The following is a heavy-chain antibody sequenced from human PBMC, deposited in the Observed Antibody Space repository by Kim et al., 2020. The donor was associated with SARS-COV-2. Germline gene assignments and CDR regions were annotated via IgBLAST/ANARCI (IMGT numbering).Heavy chain of an antibody. V-gene: IGHV4-34*01. J-gene: IGHJ6*02. Sequence: SETLSLTCAVYGGSFSGYSWNWIRRPPGKGLEWLGEISHSGSSNYNPSLKSRVTMSVDTSKNQFSLRLRSVTAADTAYYYCARGRAGVGPAPILGLGPHYDYVILDVGGQGTTVTVPS. CDR3: ARGRAGVGPAPILGLGPHYDYVILDV. CDR2: ISHSGSS. D-gene: IGHD2-2*02. CDR1: GGSFSGYS.